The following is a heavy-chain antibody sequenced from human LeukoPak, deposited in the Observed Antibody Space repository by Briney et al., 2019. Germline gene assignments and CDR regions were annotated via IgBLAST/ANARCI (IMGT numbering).Heavy chain of an antibody. CDR1: GGSFSGYY. CDR2: INHSGST. CDR3: ARRCSSPAYIDY. Sequence: LETLSLTCAVYGGSFSGYYWSWIRQPPGKGLEWIGEINHSGSTNYNPSLKSRVTISVDTSKNQFSLKLSSVTAADTAVYYCARRCSSPAYIDYWGQGTLVTVSS. J-gene: IGHJ4*02. D-gene: IGHD6-6*01. V-gene: IGHV4-34*01.